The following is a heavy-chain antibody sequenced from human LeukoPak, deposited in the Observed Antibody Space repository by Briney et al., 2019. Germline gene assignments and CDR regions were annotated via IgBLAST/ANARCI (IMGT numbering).Heavy chain of an antibody. J-gene: IGHJ4*02. CDR1: GFTFSSYA. D-gene: IGHD3-16*01. CDR2: ISGSGGTT. V-gene: IGHV3-23*01. Sequence: VQPGGTLRLSCAASGFTFSSYALSWVRQAPGKGLEWVSGISGSGGTTYYADSVKGRFTISRDNSKSTLYLQMNSLRAEDTAVYYCAKMRVGGLRGGSFDYWGQGTLVTVSS. CDR3: AKMRVGGLRGGSFDY.